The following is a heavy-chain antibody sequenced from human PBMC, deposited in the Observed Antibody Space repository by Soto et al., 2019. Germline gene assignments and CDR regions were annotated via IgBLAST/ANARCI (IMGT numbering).Heavy chain of an antibody. J-gene: IGHJ2*01. CDR2: ISGSGGST. CDR3: AKDGTGIPVAARREGFWYFDL. V-gene: IGHV3-23*01. D-gene: IGHD6-6*01. Sequence: GGSLRLSCAASGFTFSSYAMSWVRQAPGKGLEWVSVISGSGGSTYYADSVKGRFTISRDNSKNTLYLQMNSLRAEDTAVYYCAKDGTGIPVAARREGFWYFDLWGRGTLVTVSS. CDR1: GFTFSSYA.